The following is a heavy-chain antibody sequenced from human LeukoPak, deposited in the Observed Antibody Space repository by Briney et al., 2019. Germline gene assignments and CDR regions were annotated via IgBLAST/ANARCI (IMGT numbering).Heavy chain of an antibody. CDR2: ISAYNGNT. D-gene: IGHD2-21*02. CDR3: ARVPYCGGDCYGDAFDI. CDR1: GYTFTSYG. J-gene: IGHJ3*02. V-gene: IGHV1-18*01. Sequence: ASVKVSCKASGYTFTSYGISWVRQAPGQGLEWVGWISAYNGNTNYAQKLQGRVTMTTDTSTSTAYMELRSLRSDDTAVYYCARVPYCGGDCYGDAFDIWGQGTMVTVSS.